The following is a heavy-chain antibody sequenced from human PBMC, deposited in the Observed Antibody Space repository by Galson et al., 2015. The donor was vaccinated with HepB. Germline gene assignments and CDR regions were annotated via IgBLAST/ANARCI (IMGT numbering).Heavy chain of an antibody. CDR1: GFTFSDYY. CDR2: ISNSGSTI. CDR3: ARAKHDDSSGYYKYYFDY. V-gene: IGHV3-11*01. J-gene: IGHJ4*02. D-gene: IGHD3-22*01. Sequence: SLRLSCAASGFTFSDYYMSWIRQAPGKGLEWVSYISNSGSTIYYADSVKARFTIARDNAKNSMCLQMNRLRVEDTAVYYCARAKHDDSSGYYKYYFDYWGQGTPVTVSS.